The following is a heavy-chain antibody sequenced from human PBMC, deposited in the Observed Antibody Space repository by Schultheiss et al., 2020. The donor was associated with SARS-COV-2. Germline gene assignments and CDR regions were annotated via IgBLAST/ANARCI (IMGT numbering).Heavy chain of an antibody. V-gene: IGHV3-30*07. CDR3: AKRGGDGAFDI. D-gene: IGHD3-16*01. Sequence: GGSLRLSCVASGFSLSNYVMHWVRQAPGKGLEWVAVISYDGGNRYYADSVKGRFTISRDNSKNTLYLQMNSLRAEDTAVYYCAKRGGDGAFDIWGQGTMVTVSS. CDR1: GFSLSNYV. J-gene: IGHJ3*02. CDR2: ISYDGGNR.